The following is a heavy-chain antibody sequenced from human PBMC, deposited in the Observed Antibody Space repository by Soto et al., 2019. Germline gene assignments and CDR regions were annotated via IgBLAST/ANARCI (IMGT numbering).Heavy chain of an antibody. CDR3: ARSIRGPRRFNGMDV. J-gene: IGHJ6*02. CDR2: IERDDDDK. Sequence: SGPTLVNPTETLTVTCTFSGFSLTSPGMCVSWIRQSPGKALEWLALIERDDDDKYYSTSLKTRLTISKDTRKNQVVLTMANMDPADTATYYCARSIRGPRRFNGMDVWGQGTTVTV. CDR1: GFSLTSPGMC. V-gene: IGHV2-70*13. D-gene: IGHD1-20*01.